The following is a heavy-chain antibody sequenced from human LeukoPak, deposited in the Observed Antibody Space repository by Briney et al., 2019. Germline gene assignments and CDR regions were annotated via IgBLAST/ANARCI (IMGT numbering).Heavy chain of an antibody. CDR3: ARAENFDY. CDR2: IDWDDDK. V-gene: IGHV2-70*11. Sequence: ESGPTLVNPTQTLTLTCTFSGFSLSTSGMCVSWIRQPPGQALEWLARIDWDDDKYYSTFLKTRLTISKDTSKNQVVLTMTNMEPVDTATYYCARAENFDYWGQGTLVTVSS. CDR1: GFSLSTSGMC. J-gene: IGHJ4*02. D-gene: IGHD5-24*01.